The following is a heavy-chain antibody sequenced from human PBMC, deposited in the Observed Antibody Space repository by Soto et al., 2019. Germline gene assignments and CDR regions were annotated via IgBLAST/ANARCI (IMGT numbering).Heavy chain of an antibody. Sequence: PGESLKISCKGSGYSFTSYWIGWVRQMPGKGLEWMGIIYPGDSDTRYSPSFQGQVTISADKSISTAYLQWSSLKASDTAMYYCARQSRHDILTGYYGPHFDYWGQGTLVTVSS. V-gene: IGHV5-51*01. J-gene: IGHJ4*02. CDR2: IYPGDSDT. CDR3: ARQSRHDILTGYYGPHFDY. D-gene: IGHD3-9*01. CDR1: GYSFTSYW.